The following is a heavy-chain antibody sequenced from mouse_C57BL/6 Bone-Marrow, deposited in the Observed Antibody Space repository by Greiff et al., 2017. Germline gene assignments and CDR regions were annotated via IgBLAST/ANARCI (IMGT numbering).Heavy chain of an antibody. CDR1: GYTFTSYW. CDR2: IDPSDSYT. V-gene: IGHV1-50*01. J-gene: IGHJ4*01. CDR3: ARALYYDYDYAMDY. D-gene: IGHD2-4*01. Sequence: QVQLQQPGAELVKPGASVKLSCKASGYTFTSYWMQWVKQRPGQGLEWIGEIDPSDSYTNYNQKFKGKATLTVDTSSSTAYMQLSSLTSEDSAVYYCARALYYDYDYAMDYWGQGTSVTVSS.